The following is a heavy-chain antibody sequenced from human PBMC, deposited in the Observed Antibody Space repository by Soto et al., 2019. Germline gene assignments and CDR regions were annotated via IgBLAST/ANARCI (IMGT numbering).Heavy chain of an antibody. CDR1: GYSFTSYW. CDR3: ARQGYSGYDNYYYYGMDV. CDR2: IYPGDSDT. J-gene: IGHJ6*02. Sequence: PGESLKISCKGSGYSFTSYWIGWVRQMPGKGLEWMGIIYPGDSDTRYSPSFQGQVTISADKSISTAYLQWSSLKASDTAMYYRARQGYSGYDNYYYYGMDVWGQGTTVTVSS. D-gene: IGHD5-12*01. V-gene: IGHV5-51*01.